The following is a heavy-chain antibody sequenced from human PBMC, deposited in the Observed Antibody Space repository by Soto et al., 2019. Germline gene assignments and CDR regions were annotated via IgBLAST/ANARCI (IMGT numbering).Heavy chain of an antibody. D-gene: IGHD3-3*01. CDR3: ATQEEGLEWLFTLNDAFDI. CDR1: GFTFSSYA. V-gene: IGHV3-30-3*01. CDR2: ISYDGSNK. J-gene: IGHJ3*02. Sequence: QVQLVESGGGVVQPGRSLRLSCAASGFTFSSYAMRWVRQAPGKGLEWVAVISYDGSNKYYADSVKGRFTISRDNSKNTLYLQMNSLRAEDTAVYYCATQEEGLEWLFTLNDAFDIWGQGTMVTVSS.